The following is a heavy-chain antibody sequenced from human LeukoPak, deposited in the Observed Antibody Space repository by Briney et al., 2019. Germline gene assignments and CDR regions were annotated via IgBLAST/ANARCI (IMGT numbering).Heavy chain of an antibody. V-gene: IGHV1-8*03. D-gene: IGHD5-18*01. CDR2: MNPNSGST. J-gene: IGHJ6*03. CDR3: ARARRGYSLYYYYMDV. CDR1: GYTFTSYD. Sequence: ASVKVSCKASGYTFTSYDINWVRQATGQGLEWMGWMNPNSGSTGYAQKLQGRVTITRNTSISTAYMELSSLRSEDTAVYYCARARRGYSLYYYYMDVWGKGTTVTVSS.